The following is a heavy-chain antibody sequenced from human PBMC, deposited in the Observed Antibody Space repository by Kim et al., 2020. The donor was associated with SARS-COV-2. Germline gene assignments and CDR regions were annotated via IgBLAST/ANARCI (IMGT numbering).Heavy chain of an antibody. CDR1: GFAMSSYG. J-gene: IGHJ6*02. D-gene: IGHD3-9*01. CDR3: ARDYAGYFKGLDV. V-gene: IGHV3-33*01. CDR2: IWYDGGNK. Sequence: GGSLSLSCAASGFAMSSYGMHWVRQAPGKGLEWVSLIWYDGGNKYYADSVKGRFTISRDNSKNTLYLQMNSLRAEDTAVYYCARDYAGYFKGLDVWGQGT.